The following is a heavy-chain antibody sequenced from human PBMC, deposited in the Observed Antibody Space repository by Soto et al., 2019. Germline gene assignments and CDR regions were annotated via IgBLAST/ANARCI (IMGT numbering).Heavy chain of an antibody. V-gene: IGHV3-11*01. D-gene: IGHD3-9*01. CDR2: ISSSGSTI. CDR1: GFTFSDYY. Sequence: GGSLRLSCAASGFTFSDYYMSWIRQAPGKGLEWVSYISSSGSTIYYADSVKGRFTISRDNAKNSLYLQMNSLRAEDTAVYYCARGIRYFDWLPSFDPWGQGTLVTVSS. J-gene: IGHJ5*02. CDR3: ARGIRYFDWLPSFDP.